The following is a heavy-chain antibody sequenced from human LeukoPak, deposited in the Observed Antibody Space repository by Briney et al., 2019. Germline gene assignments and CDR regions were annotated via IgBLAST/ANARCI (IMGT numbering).Heavy chain of an antibody. Sequence: SETLSLTCTVSGGSISSGGYYWSWIRQHPGKGLEWIGYIYYSGSTYYTPFLKSRVTISVDTSKNHFSLKVSSVTAADTAVYFCVRHPPLDAFNIWGQGTMVAVSS. V-gene: IGHV4-39*01. CDR1: GGSISSGGYY. CDR3: VRHPPLDAFNI. J-gene: IGHJ3*02. CDR2: IYYSGST.